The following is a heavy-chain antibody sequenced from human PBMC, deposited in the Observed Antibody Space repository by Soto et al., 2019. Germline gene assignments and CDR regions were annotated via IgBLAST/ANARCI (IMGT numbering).Heavy chain of an antibody. CDR1: GFTFSSYS. D-gene: IGHD4-4*01. Sequence: SCAASGFTFSSYSMNWVRQAPGKGLEWVSSISSSSSYIYYADSVKGRFTISRDNAKNSLYLQMNSLRAEDTAVYYCARAPTVTTFLFDPWGQGTLVTVSS. CDR3: ARAPTVTTFLFDP. V-gene: IGHV3-21*01. CDR2: ISSSSSYI. J-gene: IGHJ5*02.